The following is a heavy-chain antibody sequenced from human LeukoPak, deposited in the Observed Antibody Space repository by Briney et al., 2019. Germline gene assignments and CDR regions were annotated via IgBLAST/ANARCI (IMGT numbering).Heavy chain of an antibody. J-gene: IGHJ5*02. CDR2: IYYSGST. CDR1: GGSISSYY. CDR3: ARHLTVTTSAKPYNWFDP. Sequence: SETLSLTCTVSGGSISSYYWSWIRQPPGKGLEWIGYIYYSGSTNYNPSLKSRVTISVDTSKNQFSLRLSSVTAADTAVYYCARHLTVTTSAKPYNWFDPWGQGTLVTVSS. V-gene: IGHV4-59*01. D-gene: IGHD4-17*01.